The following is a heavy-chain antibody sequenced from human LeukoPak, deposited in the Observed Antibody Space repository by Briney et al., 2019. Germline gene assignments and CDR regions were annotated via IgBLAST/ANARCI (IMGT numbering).Heavy chain of an antibody. CDR2: MNPNSGNT. D-gene: IGHD3-9*01. Sequence: EASVKVSCKASGYTFTSYDINWVRQAPGQGLEWMGWMNPNSGNTGYAQKFQGRVTMTRNTSISTAYMELSSLRSEDTAVYYCARGPGYDILTGYYYGMDVWGQGTTVTVSS. J-gene: IGHJ6*02. V-gene: IGHV1-8*01. CDR3: ARGPGYDILTGYYYGMDV. CDR1: GYTFTSYD.